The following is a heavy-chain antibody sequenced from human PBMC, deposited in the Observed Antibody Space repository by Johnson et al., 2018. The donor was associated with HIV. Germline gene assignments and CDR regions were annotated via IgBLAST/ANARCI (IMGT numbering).Heavy chain of an antibody. CDR3: ARDESGSSWAFDI. J-gene: IGHJ3*02. CDR1: GFTVSSNY. Sequence: EVQLVESGGGLVQTGGSLRLSCVASGFTVSSNYMSWVRQAPGKGLEWVSVIYSGGSTYYADSVQGRFTISRDNSKNTLYLQMNSLRAEDTALYYCARDESGSSWAFDIWGQGTMVTVSS. D-gene: IGHD6-13*01. V-gene: IGHV3-66*01. CDR2: IYSGGST.